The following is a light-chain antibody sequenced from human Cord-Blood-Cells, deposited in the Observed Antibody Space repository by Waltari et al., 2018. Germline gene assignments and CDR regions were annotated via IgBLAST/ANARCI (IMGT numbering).Light chain of an antibody. CDR1: QSVSSSY. CDR3: QQYGSSPRT. V-gene: IGKV3-20*01. Sequence: EIVLTQSPGTLSLSPGERATLSCRASQSVSSSYLAWYQQKPGQAPRVRIYGASSRATGIPDRFSGSGSGTEFTLTISRLEPEDFAVYYCQQYGSSPRTFGQRTKVEIK. CDR2: GAS. J-gene: IGKJ1*01.